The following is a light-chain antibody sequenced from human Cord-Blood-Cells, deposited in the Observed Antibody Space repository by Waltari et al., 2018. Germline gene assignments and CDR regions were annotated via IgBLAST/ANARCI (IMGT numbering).Light chain of an antibody. CDR1: QSVSSY. V-gene: IGKV3-11*01. Sequence: EIVLTQSPATLSLSPGERAPLSCRASQSVSSYLAWYQQKPVQAPRLLIYDASNRATGIPARFSGSGSGTDFTLTISSLEPEDFAVYYCQQRSNWPPALTFGGGTKVEIK. CDR3: QQRSNWPPALT. CDR2: DAS. J-gene: IGKJ4*01.